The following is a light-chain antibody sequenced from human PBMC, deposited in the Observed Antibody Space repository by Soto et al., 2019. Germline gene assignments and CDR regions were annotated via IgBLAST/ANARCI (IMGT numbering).Light chain of an antibody. V-gene: IGKV3-20*01. J-gene: IGKJ1*01. Sequence: EIVLTQSPGTLSLSPGERATLSCRASQSISSTFLAWYQHKPGQAPRVLIYGASRRATGIPDRFSGSGSGTDFTLTIIRLEPEDFAVYYCQQYDSSWTFGQGTKVEMK. CDR2: GAS. CDR3: QQYDSSWT. CDR1: QSISSTF.